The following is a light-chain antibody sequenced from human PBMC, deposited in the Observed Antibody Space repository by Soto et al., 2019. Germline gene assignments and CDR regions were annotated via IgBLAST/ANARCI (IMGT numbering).Light chain of an antibody. CDR3: QQRSNWPRT. J-gene: IGKJ1*01. CDR2: DSS. V-gene: IGKV3-11*01. Sequence: EIVLTQSPATLSLSPGERATLSCRASQSVSSYLAWYQHKPGQAPRLLIYDSSNRAAGIPARFSGSGSGTDVNRTISSLEPEDFAVYYCQQRSNWPRTCGQGTKVEIK. CDR1: QSVSSY.